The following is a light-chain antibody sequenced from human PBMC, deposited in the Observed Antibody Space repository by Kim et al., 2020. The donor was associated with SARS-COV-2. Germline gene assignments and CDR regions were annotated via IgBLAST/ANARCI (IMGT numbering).Light chain of an antibody. CDR1: QSVSSY. CDR3: QQRSNWLT. CDR2: DAS. J-gene: IGKJ4*01. Sequence: LAPGERANLSCRASQSVSSYLAWYQQKPGQAPRLLIYDASNRATGIPARFSGSGSGTDFTLTISSLEPEDFAVYYCQQRSNWLTFGGGTKVDIK. V-gene: IGKV3-11*01.